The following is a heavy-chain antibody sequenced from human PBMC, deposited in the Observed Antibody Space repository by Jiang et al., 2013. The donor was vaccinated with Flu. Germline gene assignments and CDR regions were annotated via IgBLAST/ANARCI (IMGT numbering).Heavy chain of an antibody. D-gene: IGHD6-19*01. CDR1: GFTFSSYA. V-gene: IGHV3-30-3*01. Sequence: GFTFSSYAMHWVRQAPGKGLEWVAVISYDGSNKYYADSVKGRFTISRDNSKNTLYLQMNSLRAEDTAVYYCARVVFEDSSGPWAAFDIWGQGTMVTVSS. CDR2: ISYDGSNK. CDR3: ARVVFEDSSGPWAAFDI. J-gene: IGHJ3*02.